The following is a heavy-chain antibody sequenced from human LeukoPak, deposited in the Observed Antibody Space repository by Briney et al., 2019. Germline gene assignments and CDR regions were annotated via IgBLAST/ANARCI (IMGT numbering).Heavy chain of an antibody. CDR1: GFTFSSYW. Sequence: GGSPRLSCAASGFTFSSYWMSWVRQAPGKGLEWVANIKQDGSEKYYVDSVKGRFTISRDNAKNSLYLQMNSLRAEDTAVYYCARKRYFDWLLPSPFDYWGQGTLVTVSS. CDR3: ARKRYFDWLLPSPFDY. V-gene: IGHV3-7*01. J-gene: IGHJ4*02. D-gene: IGHD3-9*01. CDR2: IKQDGSEK.